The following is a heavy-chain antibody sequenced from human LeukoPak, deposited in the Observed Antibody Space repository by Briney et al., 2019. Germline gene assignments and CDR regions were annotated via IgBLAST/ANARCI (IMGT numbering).Heavy chain of an antibody. CDR1: GFTFSSYW. CDR3: ARDSKMYYDFWSGAVFYYYYYMDV. Sequence: GGSLRLSCAASGFTFSSYWMSWVRQAPGKGLEWVANIKQDGSEKYYVDSVKGRFTISRDNAKNSLYLQMNSLRAEDTAVYYCARDSKMYYDFWSGAVFYYYYYMDVWGKGTTVTVSS. CDR2: IKQDGSEK. D-gene: IGHD3-3*01. V-gene: IGHV3-7*01. J-gene: IGHJ6*03.